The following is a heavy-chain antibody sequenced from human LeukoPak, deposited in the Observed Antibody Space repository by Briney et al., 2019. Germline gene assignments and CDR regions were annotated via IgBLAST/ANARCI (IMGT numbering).Heavy chain of an antibody. CDR1: GFTFSSYA. V-gene: IGHV3-30-3*01. CDR2: ISYDGNTK. J-gene: IGHJ4*02. Sequence: PGGSLRLSCAASGFTFSSYAMHWVRQAPGKGLEGVTVISYDGNTKFYGDSVKGRFTISRDNSQNTLYPQMNSLRPEDTAVYYCARDDSGSYYNGVTFDYWGQGTLVTVSS. D-gene: IGHD3-10*01. CDR3: ARDDSGSYYNGVTFDY.